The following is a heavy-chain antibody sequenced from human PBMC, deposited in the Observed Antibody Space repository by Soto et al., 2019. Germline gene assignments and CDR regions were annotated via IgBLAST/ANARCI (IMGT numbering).Heavy chain of an antibody. D-gene: IGHD2-21*02. V-gene: IGHV1-69*12. CDR1: GGTFSSYA. CDR3: ARPRLTHIVVVTASNGMDV. Sequence: QVQLVQSGAEVKKPGSSVKVSCKASGGTFSSYAISWVRQAPGQGLEWMGGIIPIFGTANYAQKFQGRVTITADESTSTAYMELCSLRSEDTAVYYCARPRLTHIVVVTASNGMDVWGQGTTVTVSS. CDR2: IIPIFGTA. J-gene: IGHJ6*02.